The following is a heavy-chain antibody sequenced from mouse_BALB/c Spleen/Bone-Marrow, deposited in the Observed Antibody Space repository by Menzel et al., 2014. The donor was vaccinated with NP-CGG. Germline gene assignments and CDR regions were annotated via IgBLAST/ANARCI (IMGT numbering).Heavy chain of an antibody. CDR3: ARDGNYVFYAMDY. D-gene: IGHD2-1*01. J-gene: IGHJ4*01. V-gene: IGHV4-1*02. CDR2: INPDSSTI. CDR1: GFDFSRYW. Sequence: EVKLMESGGGLVQPGGSLKLSCAASGFDFSRYWMSWVRQAPGKGLEWIGEINPDSSTINYTPSLKDKFNISRDNAKNTLYLQMSKVRSEDTALYYCARDGNYVFYAMDYWGQGTSVTVSS.